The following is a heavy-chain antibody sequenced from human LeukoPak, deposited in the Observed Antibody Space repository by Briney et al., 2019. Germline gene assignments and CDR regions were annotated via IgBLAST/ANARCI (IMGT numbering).Heavy chain of an antibody. V-gene: IGHV6-1*01. CDR2: TYYRSTWYN. CDR3: VRRGLVRGAINSLIGFDV. J-gene: IGHJ3*01. CDR1: GDSVSSNSAG. D-gene: IGHD3-10*01. Sequence: SQTLSLTCAIFGDSVSSNSAGWSGVRQSPSRGLEWLGRTYYRSTWYNDDAPSVKGRLTINPDTAKNQFSLQLKSVTAEDTALYYCVRRGLVRGAINSLIGFDVWGQGIMVTVSS.